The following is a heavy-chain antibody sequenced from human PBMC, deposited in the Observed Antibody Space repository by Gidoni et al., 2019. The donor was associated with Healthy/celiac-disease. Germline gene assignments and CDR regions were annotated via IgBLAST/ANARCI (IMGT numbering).Heavy chain of an antibody. Sequence: EVQLVESGGGLVQPGRSLRLSCAASGFTFDDYAMHWVRQAPGKGLEWVSGISWNSGSIGYADSVKGRFTISRDNAKNSLYLQMNSLRAEDTALYYCAKDMVSSSSWGQGTLVTVSS. D-gene: IGHD6-6*01. J-gene: IGHJ5*02. V-gene: IGHV3-9*01. CDR1: GFTFDDYA. CDR3: AKDMVSSSS. CDR2: ISWNSGSI.